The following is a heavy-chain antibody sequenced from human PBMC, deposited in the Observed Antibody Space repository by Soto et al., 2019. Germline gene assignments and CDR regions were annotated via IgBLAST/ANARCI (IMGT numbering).Heavy chain of an antibody. D-gene: IGHD5-18*01. CDR2: IYPGDSDT. V-gene: IGHV5-51*01. J-gene: IGHJ4*02. CDR3: ARMSGAMALGY. Sequence: PGESLKISCKGSGYSFTSHWIGWVRQMPGKGLEWMGTIYPGDSDTRYSPSFQGQVSISTDKSVSTAYLQWRSLKASDSAMYYCARMSGAMALGYWGQGTLVTVSS. CDR1: GYSFTSHW.